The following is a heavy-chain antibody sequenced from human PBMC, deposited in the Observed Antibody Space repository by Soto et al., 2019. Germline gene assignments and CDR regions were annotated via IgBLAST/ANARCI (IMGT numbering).Heavy chain of an antibody. CDR1: GGTFSSYA. V-gene: IGHV1-69*01. CDR2: IIPIFGTA. CDR3: ARGDADGYSSGWPQND. Sequence: QVQLVQSGAEMKNPGSSVKVSCKASGGTFSSYAISCVRQAPGQGLEWMGGIIPIFGTAHYAQKFQGRVTITADESTSTADMELSSLRSEDTAVYYCARGDADGYSSGWPQNDWGQGTLVTVSS. J-gene: IGHJ4*02. D-gene: IGHD6-19*01.